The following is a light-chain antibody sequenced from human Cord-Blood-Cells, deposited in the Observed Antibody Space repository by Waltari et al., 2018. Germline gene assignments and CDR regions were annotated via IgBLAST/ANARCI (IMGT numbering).Light chain of an antibody. CDR2: GAS. V-gene: IGKV3D-15*01. CDR1: QSVSSN. J-gene: IGKJ1*01. CDR3: QQYNNWPRT. Sequence: EIVMTQFPATLSVSPGERATLSCRASQSVSSNLAWYQQKPGQAPRLLIHGASIRATGIPARFSGSGSGTEFTLTISSLQSEDFAVYYCQQYNNWPRTFGQGTKVEIK.